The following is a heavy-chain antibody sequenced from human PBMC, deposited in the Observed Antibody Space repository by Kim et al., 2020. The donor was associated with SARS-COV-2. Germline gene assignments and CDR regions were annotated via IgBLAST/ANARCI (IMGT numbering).Heavy chain of an antibody. J-gene: IGHJ5*02. Sequence: YYNPAPKSRVTISVDTSKNQFSLKLSSVTAADTAVYYCASRSSWYSLFDPWGQGTLVTVSS. V-gene: IGHV4-39*01. CDR3: ASRSSWYSLFDP. D-gene: IGHD6-13*01.